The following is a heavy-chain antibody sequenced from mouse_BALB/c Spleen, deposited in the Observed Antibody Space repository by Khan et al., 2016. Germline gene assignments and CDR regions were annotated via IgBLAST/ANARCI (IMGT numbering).Heavy chain of an antibody. CDR3: ARVLYYDPGVFAY. J-gene: IGHJ3*01. CDR2: IWGDGSP. CDR1: GFSLTGYG. V-gene: IGHV2-6-7*01. Sequence: QVQLKQSGPGLVAPSQSLSITCTVSGFSLTGYGVNWVRQPPGKGLEWLGMIWGDGSPAYNSALKSRLSISKDHSKSQAFLKMNSMQTDDTARYYCARVLYYDPGVFAYWGQGTLVTVSA. D-gene: IGHD2-4*01.